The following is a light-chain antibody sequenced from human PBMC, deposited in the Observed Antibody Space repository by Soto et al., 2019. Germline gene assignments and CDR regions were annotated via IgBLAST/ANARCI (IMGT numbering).Light chain of an antibody. CDR1: SGSVSTSYY. CDR3: ALYMGSGIWV. Sequence: QTVVTQEPSFSVSPGRTVTLTCGLSSGSVSTSYYPSWYQQTPGQAPRTVIYSTNTRSSGVPDRFSGSILGNKAALTITGAQADDGADYYCALYMGSGIWVFGGGTKLTVL. CDR2: STN. J-gene: IGLJ3*02. V-gene: IGLV8-61*01.